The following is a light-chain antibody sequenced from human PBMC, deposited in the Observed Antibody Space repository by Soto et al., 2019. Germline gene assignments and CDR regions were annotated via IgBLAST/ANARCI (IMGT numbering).Light chain of an antibody. CDR3: QQYGTSPYT. V-gene: IGKV3-20*01. Sequence: EIVLTQSPGTLALSPGERATLSCRASQSVSRNYLAWYQQKPGQAPRHLIYGASSRATGIPDRFSGSGSGTDFTLTISRLEPEDFGVYFCQQYGTSPYTFGQGARLDFK. CDR2: GAS. J-gene: IGKJ2*01. CDR1: QSVSRNY.